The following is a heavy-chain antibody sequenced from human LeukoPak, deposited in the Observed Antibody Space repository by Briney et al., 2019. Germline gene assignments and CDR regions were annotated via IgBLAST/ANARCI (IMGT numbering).Heavy chain of an antibody. CDR3: AIRGYCSGGSCFSTDWGYDY. Sequence: ASVKVSCKASGYTFTSYYMHWVRQAPGQGLEWMGIINPSGGSTSYAQKFQGRVTMTRDTSTSTVYMELSSLRSEDTAVYYCAIRGYCSGGSCFSTDWGYDYWGQGTLVTVSS. D-gene: IGHD2-15*01. CDR2: INPSGGST. CDR1: GYTFTSYY. V-gene: IGHV1-46*01. J-gene: IGHJ4*02.